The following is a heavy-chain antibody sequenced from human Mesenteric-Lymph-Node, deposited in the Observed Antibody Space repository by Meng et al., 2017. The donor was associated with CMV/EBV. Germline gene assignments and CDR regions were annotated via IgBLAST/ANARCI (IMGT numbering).Heavy chain of an antibody. D-gene: IGHD6-19*01. Sequence: SETLSLTCTVSGASVSSGSFYWSWIRQPPGQGLEWIGFIDDTGSTYYNPSLKSRVTISADTSKNQFSLRLSAVTAADTAVYYCARGHWLVYYFDYWGQGTLVTVSS. CDR2: IDDTGST. J-gene: IGHJ4*02. CDR3: ARGHWLVYYFDY. V-gene: IGHV4-61*01. CDR1: GASVSSGSFY.